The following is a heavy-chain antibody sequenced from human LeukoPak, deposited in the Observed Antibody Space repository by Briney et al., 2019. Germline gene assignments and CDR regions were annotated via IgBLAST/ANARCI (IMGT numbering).Heavy chain of an antibody. CDR1: GFTFSTYA. CDR3: ARRSYGYHFGY. CDR2: ISYDGSNK. V-gene: IGHV3-30-3*01. J-gene: IGHJ4*02. Sequence: SGGSLRLSCAASGFTFSTYAMHWVRQAPGKGLEWVAVISYDGSNKYYADSVKGRFTISRDNSKNTLYLQMSSLRAEDTAVYYCARRSYGYHFGYWDQGTLVTVSS. D-gene: IGHD5-18*01.